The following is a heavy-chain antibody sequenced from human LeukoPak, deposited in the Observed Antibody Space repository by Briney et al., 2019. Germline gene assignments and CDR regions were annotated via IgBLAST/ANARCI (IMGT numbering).Heavy chain of an antibody. Sequence: GGSLRLSCAASGFTFSSYSMNWVRRAPGKGLEWVSYISSSSSTIYYADSVKGRFTISRDNSKNTLYLQMNSLRAEDTAVYYCAKVRYCSGGSCYRRGPFDYWGQGTLVTVSS. CDR3: AKVRYCSGGSCYRRGPFDY. D-gene: IGHD2-15*01. CDR2: ISSSSSTI. V-gene: IGHV3-48*01. J-gene: IGHJ4*02. CDR1: GFTFSSYS.